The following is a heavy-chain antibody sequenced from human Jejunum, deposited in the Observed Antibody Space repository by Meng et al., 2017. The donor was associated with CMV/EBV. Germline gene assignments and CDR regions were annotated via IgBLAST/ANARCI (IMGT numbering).Heavy chain of an antibody. CDR2: IYTGSGTT. D-gene: IGHD1-1*01. CDR1: GFAFSKYS. CDR3: AKDTTPDTRFNFDR. J-gene: IGHJ4*02. V-gene: IGHV3-23*03. Sequence: GFAFSKYSMHWVRQTPGKGLEWVSIIYTGSGTTYYADSVKGRFTISRDDSKNTVYLQMNSLRAEDTAVYYCAKDTTPDTRFNFDRWGQGTPVTVSS.